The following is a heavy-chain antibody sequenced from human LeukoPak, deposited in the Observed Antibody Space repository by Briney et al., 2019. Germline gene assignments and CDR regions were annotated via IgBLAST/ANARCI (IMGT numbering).Heavy chain of an antibody. CDR1: GYTXTNNH. CDR3: ARVAWQSFDI. CDR2: VNPNDGGT. D-gene: IGHD5-12*01. Sequence: ASVKVSCKASGYTXTNNHIHWVRQAPGQGLEWMGIVNPNDGGTGYAQKFQDRVTMTRDTSTSTVYMELSSLTSEDTALYYCARVAWQSFDIWGQGTMVTVSS. J-gene: IGHJ3*02. V-gene: IGHV1-46*01.